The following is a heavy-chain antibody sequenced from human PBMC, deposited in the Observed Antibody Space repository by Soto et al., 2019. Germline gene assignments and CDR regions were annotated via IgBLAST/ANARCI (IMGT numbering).Heavy chain of an antibody. J-gene: IGHJ4*02. Sequence: QVQLVESGGGVVQPGRSLRLSCAASGFTFSTHAMHWVRQAPGKGLECVGIVALDGSNKYYADSVEGRFTISRDKSNNTLYLQMSGLTPEDTAVCYCARDQTARTTAGVGRIVRWGQGTLVTVSS. CDR3: ARDQTARTTAGVGRIVR. CDR2: VALDGSNK. CDR1: GFTFSTHA. D-gene: IGHD6-13*01. V-gene: IGHV3-30-3*01.